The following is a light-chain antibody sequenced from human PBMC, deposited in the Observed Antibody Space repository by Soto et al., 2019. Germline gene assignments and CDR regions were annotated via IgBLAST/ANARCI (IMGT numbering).Light chain of an antibody. J-gene: IGLJ1*01. CDR1: SGHSSYA. Sequence: QSVLTQSPSASASLGASVKLTCTLSSGHSSYAIAWHQKQPGKGPRYLMDLNNDGSHTKGDGIPDRFSGSSSGADRFLIISSLQSEDEADYYCSSYAGRNIDYVFGTGTKLTVL. V-gene: IGLV4-69*01. CDR2: LNNDGSH. CDR3: SSYAGRNIDYV.